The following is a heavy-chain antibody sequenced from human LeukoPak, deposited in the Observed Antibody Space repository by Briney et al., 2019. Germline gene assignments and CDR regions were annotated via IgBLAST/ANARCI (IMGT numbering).Heavy chain of an antibody. CDR2: IYYSGST. Sequence: KTSQTLSLTCTVSGGSISSGDYYWSWIRQPPGKGLEWIGYIYYSGSTYYNPFLKSRVTISVDTSKNQFSLKLSSVTAADTAVYYCASFYQAYYFDYWGQGTLVIVSS. CDR1: GGSISSGDYY. J-gene: IGHJ4*02. D-gene: IGHD2-21*01. CDR3: ASFYQAYYFDY. V-gene: IGHV4-30-4*01.